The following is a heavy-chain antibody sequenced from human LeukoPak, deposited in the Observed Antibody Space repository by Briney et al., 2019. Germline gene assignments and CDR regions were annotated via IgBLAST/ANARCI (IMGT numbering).Heavy chain of an antibody. Sequence: ASVKVSCKASGYTFTSYDINWVRQATGQGLEWMGWRNPNSGNTGYAQTFQGRGTMTRNTSISTAYMELSSLRSEDTAVYYCARGGGYPMIFGVVIIQDYYYYGMDVWGQGTTVTVSS. CDR1: GYTFTSYD. D-gene: IGHD3/OR15-3a*01. V-gene: IGHV1-8*01. J-gene: IGHJ6*02. CDR2: RNPNSGNT. CDR3: ARGGGYPMIFGVVIIQDYYYYGMDV.